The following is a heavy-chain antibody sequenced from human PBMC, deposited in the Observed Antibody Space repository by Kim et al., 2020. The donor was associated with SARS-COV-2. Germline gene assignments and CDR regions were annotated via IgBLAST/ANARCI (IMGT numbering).Heavy chain of an antibody. CDR1: GFTFSSYE. D-gene: IGHD2-2*01. J-gene: IGHJ6*02. Sequence: GGSLRLSCAASGFTFSSYEMNWVRQAPGKGLEWVSYISSSGSTIYYADSVKGRFTISRDNAKNSLYLQMNSLRAEDTAVYYCARDGDIVVVPAAPPGYGMDVWGQGTTVTVSS. V-gene: IGHV3-48*03. CDR2: ISSSGSTI. CDR3: ARDGDIVVVPAAPPGYGMDV.